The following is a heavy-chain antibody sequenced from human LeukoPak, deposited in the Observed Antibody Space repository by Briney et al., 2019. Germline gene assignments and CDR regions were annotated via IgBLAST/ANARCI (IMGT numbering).Heavy chain of an antibody. Sequence: GASVKVSCKASGYTFTSYDINWVRQATGQGLEWMGWMNPNSGNTGYAQKFQGRVTMTRNTSISTAYMELSSLRSEDTAVYYCARDLRQQLVRGPIAIWGQGTLVTVSS. J-gene: IGHJ4*02. D-gene: IGHD6-13*01. CDR1: GYTFTSYD. V-gene: IGHV1-8*01. CDR3: ARDLRQQLVRGPIAI. CDR2: MNPNSGNT.